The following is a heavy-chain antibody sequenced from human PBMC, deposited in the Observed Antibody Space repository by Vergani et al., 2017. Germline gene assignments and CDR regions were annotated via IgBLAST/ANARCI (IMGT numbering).Heavy chain of an antibody. CDR3: TKGSRGYTGYFFDY. Sequence: VQLVESGGGVVQPGRSLRLSCEASGFSFPGYAMSWVRQAPGKGLEWVSSVSGSSATLYYADSVKGRFIISRDNSKNTLHLQMNSLRADDTAVYYCTKGSRGYTGYFFDYWGQGTLATVSS. D-gene: IGHD5-12*01. CDR2: VSGSSATL. CDR1: GFSFPGYA. V-gene: IGHV3-23*04. J-gene: IGHJ4*02.